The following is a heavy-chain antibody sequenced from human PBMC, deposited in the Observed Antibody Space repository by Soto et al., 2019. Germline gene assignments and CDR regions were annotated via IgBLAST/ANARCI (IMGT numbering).Heavy chain of an antibody. J-gene: IGHJ2*01. CDR1: GASINNYDYY. CDR3: ARMSYFYDKWYFDL. D-gene: IGHD3-22*01. Sequence: QLQESGPGLVMPSQTPSLTCTVSGASINNYDYYWRWLRQTPGKGLEWIGYVYYSASTEYIPSTKSRLSMSIDKSQNQFTLKLNSLTDADTATYYCARMSYFYDKWYFDLWGRGTLATVS. CDR2: VYYSAST. V-gene: IGHV4-30-4*01.